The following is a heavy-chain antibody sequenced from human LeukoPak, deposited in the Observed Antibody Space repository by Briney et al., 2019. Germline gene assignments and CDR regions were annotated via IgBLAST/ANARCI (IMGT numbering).Heavy chain of an antibody. CDR2: ISGSGGST. CDR3: ARGYSGSYRVDY. J-gene: IGHJ4*02. V-gene: IGHV3-23*01. CDR1: GFTFSSYA. D-gene: IGHD1-26*01. Sequence: GGSLRLSCAASGFTFSSYAMSWVRQAPGKGLEWVSAISGSGGSTYYADSVKGRFTISRDNAKNTLYLQMNSLRAEDTAVYYCARGYSGSYRVDYWGQGTLVTVSS.